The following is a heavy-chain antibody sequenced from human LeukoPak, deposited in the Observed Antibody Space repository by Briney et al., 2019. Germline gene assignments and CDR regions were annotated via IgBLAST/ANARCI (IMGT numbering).Heavy chain of an antibody. D-gene: IGHD3-3*01. V-gene: IGHV4-39*01. J-gene: IGHJ4*02. Sequence: SDTLSLTCTVSGGSISSSSYYWGWIRQPPGKGLEWIGSIYYSGSTYYNPSLKSRVTISVDTSKNQFSLKLSSVTAADTAVYYCARHYGDFWSGYPPRYFDYWGQGALVTVSS. CDR1: GGSISSSSYY. CDR2: IYYSGST. CDR3: ARHYGDFWSGYPPRYFDY.